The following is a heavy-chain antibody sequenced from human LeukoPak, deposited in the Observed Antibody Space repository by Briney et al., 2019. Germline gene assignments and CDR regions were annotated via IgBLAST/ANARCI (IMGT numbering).Heavy chain of an antibody. CDR1: GFTFSSYA. D-gene: IGHD3-3*01. V-gene: IGHV3-30-3*01. CDR2: ISYDGSNK. J-gene: IGHJ3*02. Sequence: PGGSLRLSCAASGFTFSSYAMHWVRQAPGKGLEWVAVISYDGSNKYYADSVKGRFTISRDNSKNTLYLQMNSLRAEDTAVYYCARDNPRITIFGVVIDAFDIWGQGTMVTVSS. CDR3: ARDNPRITIFGVVIDAFDI.